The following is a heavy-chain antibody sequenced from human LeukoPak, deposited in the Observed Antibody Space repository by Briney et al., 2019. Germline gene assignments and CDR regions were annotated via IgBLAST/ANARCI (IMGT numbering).Heavy chain of an antibody. V-gene: IGHV3-9*01. Sequence: PGGSLRLSCAASGFTFDDYAMHWVRQAPGKGLEWVSGISWNSGSIGYADSVKGRLTISRDNAKNSLYLQMNSLRAEDTALYYCAKDGGGSPHYYYYYGMDVWGQGTTVTVSS. CDR1: GFTFDDYA. CDR2: ISWNSGSI. CDR3: AKDGGGSPHYYYYYGMDV. D-gene: IGHD1-26*01. J-gene: IGHJ6*02.